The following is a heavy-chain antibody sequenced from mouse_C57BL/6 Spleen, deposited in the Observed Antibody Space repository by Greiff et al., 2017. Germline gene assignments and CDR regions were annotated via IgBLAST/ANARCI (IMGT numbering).Heavy chain of an antibody. CDR2: IDPSDSYT. CDR3: ARGDDYVVFDY. J-gene: IGHJ2*01. D-gene: IGHD2-4*01. CDR1: GYTFTSYW. Sequence: QVQLQQPGAELVMPGASVKLSCKASGYTFTSYWMHWVKQRPGQGLEWIGEIDPSDSYTNYNQKFKGKSTLTVDKSSSTAYMQLSSLTSEDSAVYYCARGDDYVVFDYWGQGTTLTVSS. V-gene: IGHV1-69*01.